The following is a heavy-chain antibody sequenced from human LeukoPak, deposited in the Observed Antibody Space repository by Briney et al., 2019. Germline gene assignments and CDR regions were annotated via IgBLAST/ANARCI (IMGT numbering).Heavy chain of an antibody. CDR1: GFIFSSYS. D-gene: IGHD2-21*02. V-gene: IGHV3-21*01. CDR2: ITGSSSYI. J-gene: IGHJ4*02. CDR3: ARRLVTRSLDS. Sequence: GGSLRPSCAASGFIFSSYSMNWVRQAPGKGLEWVSSITGSSSYIYYADSLKGRFTISRDNAKNSVYLQMNSLGPEDTAVYYCARRLVTRSLDSWGQGTLVTVSS.